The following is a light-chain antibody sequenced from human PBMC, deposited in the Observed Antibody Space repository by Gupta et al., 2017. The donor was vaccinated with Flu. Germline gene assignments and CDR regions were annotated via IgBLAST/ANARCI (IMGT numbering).Light chain of an antibody. CDR1: QSVSSGY. CDR3: QQYGNSLA. Sequence: PGTLSLSPGERATLWCRASQSVSSGYLAWYQQKPGQAPRLIIYGTSNRATGIPDRFSGSGSGTDFTLTSSRLEPEDFAVFYCQQYGNSLAFGGGTKVEIK. V-gene: IGKV3-20*01. J-gene: IGKJ4*01. CDR2: GTS.